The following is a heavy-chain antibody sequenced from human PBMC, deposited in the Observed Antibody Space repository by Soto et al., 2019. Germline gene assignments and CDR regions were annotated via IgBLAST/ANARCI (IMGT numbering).Heavy chain of an antibody. V-gene: IGHV3-15*01. CDR3: TTNFYSDHGMDV. CDR1: GITFSKAW. Sequence: EVQLVESGGGLVKPGGSLTLSCAASGITFSKAWMNWVRQSPGKGLEWVGRIKSRSDGGTTAYAAPVKVRFSISRDDSKHTLWLQMNSLKTEYTAVYYCTTNFYSDHGMDVWGQGTTVTVSS. D-gene: IGHD4-17*01. J-gene: IGHJ6*02. CDR2: IKSRSDGGTT.